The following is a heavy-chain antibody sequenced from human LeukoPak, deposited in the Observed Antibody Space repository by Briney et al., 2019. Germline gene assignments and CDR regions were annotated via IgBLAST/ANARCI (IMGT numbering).Heavy chain of an antibody. CDR3: AKGGSPSCYSSSGY. CDR2: ICGSDGSR. J-gene: IGHJ4*02. V-gene: IGHV3-23*01. Sequence: GGSLRLSCAASGFTFSTYAMSWVRQAPGKGLEWVSAICGSDGSRYYADSVKGRFTISRDNSKNTLHLQMNSLRGEDTAVYYCAKGGSPSCYSSSGYWGQGTLVTVSS. D-gene: IGHD2-2*01. CDR1: GFTFSTYA.